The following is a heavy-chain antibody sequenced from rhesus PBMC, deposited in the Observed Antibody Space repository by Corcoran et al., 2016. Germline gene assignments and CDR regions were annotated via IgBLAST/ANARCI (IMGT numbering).Heavy chain of an antibody. Sequence: QVQLQESGPGVVKPSETLSLTCAVSGGSISDSYRWSWIRQPPGKGLEWIGYSYRRRTSTNYNPSLKSRVTISKDTAKNQFSLKLSSVTAADTAVYYCARDQNNRFDVWGPGVLVTVSS. CDR2: SYRRRTST. J-gene: IGHJ5-1*01. CDR1: GGSISDSYR. V-gene: IGHV4S10*01. CDR3: ARDQNNRFDV.